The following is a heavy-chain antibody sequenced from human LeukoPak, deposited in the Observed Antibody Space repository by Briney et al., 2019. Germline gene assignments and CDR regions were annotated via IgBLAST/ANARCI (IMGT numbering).Heavy chain of an antibody. Sequence: ASVKVSCEASGYTFTGYYMHWVRQAPGQGLEWMGWINPNSGGTNYAQKFQGRVTMTRDTSISTAYMELSRLRSDDTAVYYCARVMVRGVIILYYWGQGTLVTVSS. CDR1: GYTFTGYY. V-gene: IGHV1-2*02. D-gene: IGHD3-10*01. J-gene: IGHJ4*02. CDR3: ARVMVRGVIILYY. CDR2: INPNSGGT.